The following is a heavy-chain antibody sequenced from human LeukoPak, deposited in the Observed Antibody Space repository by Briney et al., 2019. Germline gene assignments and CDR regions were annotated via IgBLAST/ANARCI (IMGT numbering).Heavy chain of an antibody. J-gene: IGHJ3*02. CDR1: GFTFSSYA. D-gene: IGHD7-27*01. CDR2: ISGSGGST. Sequence: GGSLRLSCAASGFTFSSYAMSWVRQAPGKGLEWVSAISGSGGSTYYADSVKGRFTISRDNSKNTLYLQMNSLRAEDTAVYYCARDRTGGYDAFDIWGQGTMVTVSS. V-gene: IGHV3-23*01. CDR3: ARDRTGGYDAFDI.